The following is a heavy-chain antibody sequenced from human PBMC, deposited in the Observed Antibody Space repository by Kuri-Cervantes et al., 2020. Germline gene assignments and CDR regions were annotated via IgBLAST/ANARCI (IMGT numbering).Heavy chain of an antibody. CDR1: GFTFSRYG. Sequence: GGSLRLSCAASGFTFSRYGMHWVRQAPGKGLEWVAVISYDGSNKYYADSVKGRFTISRDNSKNTLYLQMNSLRAEDTAVYYCARAIVGAGVYYYYGMDVWGQGTTVTVSS. V-gene: IGHV3-30*03. J-gene: IGHJ6*02. CDR2: ISYDGSNK. CDR3: ARAIVGAGVYYYYGMDV. D-gene: IGHD1-26*01.